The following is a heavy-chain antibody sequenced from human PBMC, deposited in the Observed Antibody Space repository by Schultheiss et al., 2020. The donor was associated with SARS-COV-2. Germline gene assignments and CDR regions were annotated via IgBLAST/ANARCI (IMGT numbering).Heavy chain of an antibody. J-gene: IGHJ4*02. CDR1: GYTFTSYG. V-gene: IGHV1-46*01. Sequence: ASVKVSCKASGYTFTSYGISWVRQAPGQGLEWMGIINPSGGSTSYAQKFQGRVTMTRDTSTSTVYMELSSLRSEDTAVYYCARDQISGSSYYYWGQGTLVTVSS. CDR2: INPSGGST. D-gene: IGHD6-13*01. CDR3: ARDQISGSSYYY.